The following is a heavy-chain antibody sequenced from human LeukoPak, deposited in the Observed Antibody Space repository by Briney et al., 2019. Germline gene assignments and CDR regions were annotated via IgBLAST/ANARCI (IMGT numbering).Heavy chain of an antibody. CDR2: IWYDGSNK. Sequence: GGSLRLSCAASGFTFSSYGMHWVRQAPGKGLEWVAVIWYDGSNKKYADSVKGRFTISRDNSKNTLYLQTNSLRAEDTAAYYCATLATVTTEYDFWGQGTLVTVSS. V-gene: IGHV3-33*01. J-gene: IGHJ4*02. CDR3: ATLATVTTEYDF. D-gene: IGHD4-11*01. CDR1: GFTFSSYG.